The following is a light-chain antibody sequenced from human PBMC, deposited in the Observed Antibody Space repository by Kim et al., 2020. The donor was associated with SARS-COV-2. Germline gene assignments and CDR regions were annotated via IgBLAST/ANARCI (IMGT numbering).Light chain of an antibody. CDR2: AAS. CDR3: QQSYSTPQRT. V-gene: IGKV1-39*01. Sequence: SVGDRVTITCRASQSITSYLNWYQQKPGKAPKLLIYAASSLQSGVPSRFSGSGSGTDFTLTISNLQPEDFATYYCQQSYSTPQRTFGQGTKVEIK. J-gene: IGKJ1*01. CDR1: QSITSY.